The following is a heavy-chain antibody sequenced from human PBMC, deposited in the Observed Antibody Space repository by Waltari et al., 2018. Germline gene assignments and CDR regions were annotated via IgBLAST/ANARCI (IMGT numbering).Heavy chain of an antibody. D-gene: IGHD5-18*01. V-gene: IGHV1-69*12. J-gene: IGHJ4*02. CDR3: ASGGEGLSYGSFDY. CDR1: GGTFSSYA. CDR2: IIPIFGTA. Sequence: QVQLVQSGAEVKKPGSSVKVSCKASGGTFSSYAISWVRQAPRQGLEWMGWIIPIFGTANYAQKFQGRVTITADESTSTAYMELSSLRSEDTAVYYCASGGEGLSYGSFDYWGQGTLVTVSS.